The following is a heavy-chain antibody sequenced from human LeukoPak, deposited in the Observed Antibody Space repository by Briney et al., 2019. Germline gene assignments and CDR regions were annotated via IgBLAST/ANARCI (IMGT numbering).Heavy chain of an antibody. CDR3: AKDSSSWYVHFDY. J-gene: IGHJ4*02. CDR1: GFTFSSYA. D-gene: IGHD6-13*01. V-gene: IGHV3-23*01. CDR2: ISGSGGST. Sequence: GGSLRLSCAASGFTFSSYAMSWVRQAPGKGLEWVSAISGSGGSTYYADSVKGRFTISRDNSKNTLYLQMNSLRAEDTAVYHCAKDSSSWYVHFDYWGQGTLVTVSS.